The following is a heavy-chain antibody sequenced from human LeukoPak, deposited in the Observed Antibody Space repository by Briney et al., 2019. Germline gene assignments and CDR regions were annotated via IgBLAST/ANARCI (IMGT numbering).Heavy chain of an antibody. V-gene: IGHV3-23*01. CDR3: AQGTSWINPYFYMDV. CDR2: ISTGGGTA. D-gene: IGHD1-7*01. CDR1: GFTFSSYS. J-gene: IGHJ6*03. Sequence: GGSLRLSCAASGFTFSSYSMNWVRQAPGKGLEWVSSISTGGGTAYYADSVKGRFTISRDNSRTTLYLQMNSLRAADTAIYYCAQGTSWINPYFYMDVWGKGTTVTVSS.